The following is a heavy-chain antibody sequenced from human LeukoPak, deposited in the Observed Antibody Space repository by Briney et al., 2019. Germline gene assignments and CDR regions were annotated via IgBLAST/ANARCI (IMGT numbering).Heavy chain of an antibody. CDR1: GFTFSTFA. J-gene: IGHJ4*02. Sequence: GGSLRLSCAASGFTFSTFAMSWVRQDPGRGLEWVSSITGAGSTTYYPESVKGRFTISRDNSKNTLYLQMNSLRADDTALYYCAKGSRGFDYWGQGTLVTVSS. CDR3: AKGSRGFDY. CDR2: ITGAGSTT. V-gene: IGHV3-23*01. D-gene: IGHD2-15*01.